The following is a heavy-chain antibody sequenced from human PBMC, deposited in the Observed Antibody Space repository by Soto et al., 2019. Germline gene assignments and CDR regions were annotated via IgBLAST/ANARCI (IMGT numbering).Heavy chain of an antibody. V-gene: IGHV3-33*01. D-gene: IGHD3-22*01. CDR3: AREGIYYDSSGPRGY. CDR2: IWYDGSNK. J-gene: IGHJ4*02. CDR1: GFTFSSYG. Sequence: QVQLVESGGGVVQPGRSLRLSCAASGFTFSSYGMHWVRQAPGKGLEWVAVIWYDGSNKYYADSVKGRFTISRDNSKNTLYLQMNSLRAEDTAVYYCAREGIYYDSSGPRGYWGQGTLVTVSS.